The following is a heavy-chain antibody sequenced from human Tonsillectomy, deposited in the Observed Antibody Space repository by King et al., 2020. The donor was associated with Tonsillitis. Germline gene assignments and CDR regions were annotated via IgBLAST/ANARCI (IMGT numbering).Heavy chain of an antibody. CDR3: ANDFGRHGGGDCSLFDY. Sequence: VQLVESGGGLVQPGGSLRLSCAASGFSFGNYAMNWVRQAPGKGLEWVSSISGSGMRTYYADSVKGRFTISRDNFKNMLYLEMNSLRADDTAVYYCANDFGRHGGGDCSLFDYWGQGTLVSVSS. CDR2: ISGSGMRT. J-gene: IGHJ4*02. D-gene: IGHD2-21*02. CDR1: GFSFGNYA. V-gene: IGHV3-23*04.